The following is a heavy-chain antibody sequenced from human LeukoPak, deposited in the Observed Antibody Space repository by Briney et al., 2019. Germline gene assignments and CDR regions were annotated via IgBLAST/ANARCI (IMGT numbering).Heavy chain of an antibody. CDR1: GFTFSSYA. CDR3: AKGVVYSGNSDYFEH. J-gene: IGHJ4*02. Sequence: GGSLRLSCAASGFTFSSYAMSWVRQAPGKGLEWVSAISGSGGSTYYADSVKGRFTISRDNSKNTLYLQMNSLRADDTAIYYCAKGVVYSGNSDYFEHWGQGTLVTVSS. V-gene: IGHV3-23*01. CDR2: ISGSGGST. D-gene: IGHD4-4*01.